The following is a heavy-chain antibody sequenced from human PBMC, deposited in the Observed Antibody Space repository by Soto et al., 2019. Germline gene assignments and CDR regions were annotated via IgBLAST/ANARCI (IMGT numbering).Heavy chain of an antibody. CDR1: GVSINSYY. CDR2: VYYSGST. D-gene: IGHD5-18*01. CDR3: ARQGIGVDTVYFDF. J-gene: IGHJ4*02. V-gene: IGHV4-59*08. Sequence: PSGTLALTCAVAGVSINSYYWSWIRQPPGKGLEWIGNVYYSGSTRYNPSLKSRLTISLDPSNSHFSLRLASVSAADTAVYYCARQGIGVDTVYFDFWGQGRLVTLS.